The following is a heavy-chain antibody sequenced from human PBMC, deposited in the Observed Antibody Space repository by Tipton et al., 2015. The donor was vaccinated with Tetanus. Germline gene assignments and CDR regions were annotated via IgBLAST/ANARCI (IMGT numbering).Heavy chain of an antibody. V-gene: IGHV4-30-2*01. D-gene: IGHD6-6*01. CDR2: IYQSGST. CDR3: ARDRGQQFVSDWFDP. J-gene: IGHJ5*02. Sequence: TLSLTCTVSGGSINSPDYSWGWIRQPPGKGLEWIRYIYQSGSTSYNPSLATRVTITADKSKNQFSLNLRSVTAADTAVYYCARDRGQQFVSDWFDPWGQGTLVTVSS. CDR1: GGSINSPDYS.